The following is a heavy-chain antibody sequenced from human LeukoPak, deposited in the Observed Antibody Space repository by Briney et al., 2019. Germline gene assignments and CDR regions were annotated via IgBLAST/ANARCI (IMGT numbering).Heavy chain of an antibody. D-gene: IGHD3-10*01. Sequence: GGSLRLSCAASGLTFSNYGMHWVRQAPGKGLEWVAVISHEGSNQYYADSVKGRFTISRDNSKNMVYLQMNSLRGEDTAVYYCASFGPFDYWGQGTLVTVSS. CDR2: ISHEGSNQ. CDR1: GLTFSNYG. CDR3: ASFGPFDY. V-gene: IGHV3-30*03. J-gene: IGHJ4*02.